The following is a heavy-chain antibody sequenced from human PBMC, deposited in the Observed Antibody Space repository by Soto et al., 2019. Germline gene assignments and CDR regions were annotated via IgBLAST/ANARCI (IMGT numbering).Heavy chain of an antibody. J-gene: IGHJ4*02. V-gene: IGHV4-59*01. Sequence: QVQLQESGPGLVKPSETLSLTCAVSGDSISSYYCMWIRQPPGKGLESIGYLYYGRSANYNPSLKSRVTLSVDTSANQCTLTLSSMTAADTAVYYCALRSMAVVPEYWGQGTLVTVSS. D-gene: IGHD3-22*01. CDR1: GDSISSYY. CDR2: LYYGRSA. CDR3: ALRSMAVVPEY.